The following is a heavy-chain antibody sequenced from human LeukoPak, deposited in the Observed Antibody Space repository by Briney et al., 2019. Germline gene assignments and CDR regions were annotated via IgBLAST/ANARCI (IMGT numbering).Heavy chain of an antibody. V-gene: IGHV3-49*04. Sequence: GFLRLSCTASGFTFGDYAMNWVRQAPGKGLEWVGFIRSETYGGTTEYAASVKGRFTISRDDSKSIAYLQMNSLKTEDTAVYYCTRDGITATRFFDYWGQGTLVTVSS. J-gene: IGHJ4*02. D-gene: IGHD1-20*01. CDR3: TRDGITATRFFDY. CDR1: GFTFGDYA. CDR2: IRSETYGGTT.